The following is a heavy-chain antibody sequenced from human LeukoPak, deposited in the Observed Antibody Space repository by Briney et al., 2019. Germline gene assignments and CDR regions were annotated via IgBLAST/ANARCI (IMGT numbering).Heavy chain of an antibody. CDR3: ASRAWNQLLQFDY. Sequence: GGSLRLSCAASGFTFSSYWMHWVRQAPGKGLVWVSRINSDGSSTSYADSVKGRFTISRDNAKNTLYLQMNSLRAEDTAVYYCASRAWNQLLQFDYWGQGTLVTVSS. D-gene: IGHD2-2*01. V-gene: IGHV3-74*01. CDR2: INSDGSST. J-gene: IGHJ4*02. CDR1: GFTFSSYW.